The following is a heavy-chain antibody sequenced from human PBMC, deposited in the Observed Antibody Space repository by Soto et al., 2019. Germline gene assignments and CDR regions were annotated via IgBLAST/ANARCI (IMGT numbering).Heavy chain of an antibody. D-gene: IGHD2-15*01. V-gene: IGHV1-69*01. CDR3: ARGIVVVVAATRDYYYGMDV. Sequence: QVQLVQSGAEVKKPGSSVKVSCKASGGTFSSYAISWVRQAPGQGLEWMGGIIPIFGTANYAQKFQGRDKIPADESTSTAYMELSSLRSEDTAVYYCARGIVVVVAATRDYYYGMDVWGQGTTVTVSS. J-gene: IGHJ6*01. CDR2: IIPIFGTA. CDR1: GGTFSSYA.